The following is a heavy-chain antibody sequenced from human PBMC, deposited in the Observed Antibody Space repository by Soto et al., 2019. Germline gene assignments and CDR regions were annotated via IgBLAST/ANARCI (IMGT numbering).Heavy chain of an antibody. CDR3: ARDFAADTVATSYGMDV. CDR2: IIPIFGTA. Sequence: SVKVSFKASGGPFISYAIIWVRQAPGQGLEWMGGIIPIFGTANYAQKFQGRVTITADESTSTAYMELSSLRSEDTAVYYCARDFAADTVATSYGMDVWGQGTTVTVSS. J-gene: IGHJ6*02. D-gene: IGHD5-12*01. V-gene: IGHV1-69*01. CDR1: GGPFISYA.